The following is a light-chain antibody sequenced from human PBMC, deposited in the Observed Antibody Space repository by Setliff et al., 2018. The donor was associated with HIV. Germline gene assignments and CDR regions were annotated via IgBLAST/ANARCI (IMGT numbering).Light chain of an antibody. CDR3: SSYSSSSTLV. J-gene: IGLJ2*01. CDR1: SSDIGNYKR. CDR2: EVS. Sequence: QSALTQPPSVSGSPGQSVTISCTGTSSDIGNYKRVSWYQQPPGTAPKLIIYEVSNRPSGVPDRFSGSKSANTASLTISGLQAEDEAHYYCSSYSSSSTLVFGGGTKGTVL. V-gene: IGLV2-18*02.